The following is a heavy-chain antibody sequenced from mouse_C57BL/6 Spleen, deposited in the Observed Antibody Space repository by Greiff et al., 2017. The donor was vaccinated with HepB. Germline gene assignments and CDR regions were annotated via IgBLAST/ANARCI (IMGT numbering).Heavy chain of an antibody. CDR2: INPNNGGT. J-gene: IGHJ3*01. CDR3: ARRDYGSSSFAY. Sequence: EVQLQQSGPELVKPGASVKISCKASGYTFTDYYMNWVKQSHGKSLEWIGDINPNNGGTSYNQKFKGKATLTADKSSSTAYMELRSLTSEDSAVYYCARRDYGSSSFAYWGQGTLVTVSA. D-gene: IGHD1-1*01. V-gene: IGHV1-26*01. CDR1: GYTFTDYY.